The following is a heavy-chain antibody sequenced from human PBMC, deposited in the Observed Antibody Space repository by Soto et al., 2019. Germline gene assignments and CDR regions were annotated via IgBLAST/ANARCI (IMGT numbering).Heavy chain of an antibody. V-gene: IGHV4-4*07. Sequence: SETLSLTCSVSGGSINSYWWSWIRQPAGKGLEWIGRVYSSGTTDYNPSLNSRATLSVETSKNQFSLKLSSVTAADTAVYYCATTGPGGLAGDYYGMDVWGQGTTVTVSS. D-gene: IGHD6-13*01. CDR3: ATTGPGGLAGDYYGMDV. CDR1: GGSINSYW. J-gene: IGHJ6*02. CDR2: VYSSGTT.